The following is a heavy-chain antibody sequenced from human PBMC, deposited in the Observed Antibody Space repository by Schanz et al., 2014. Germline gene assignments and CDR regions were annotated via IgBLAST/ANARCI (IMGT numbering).Heavy chain of an antibody. Sequence: VQLVESGGGLVQPGGSLRLSCVASGVTFSSYAMSWVRQASGKGLEWVSVISGSGVTIYYADSVKGRFTISRDNSKNTLYLEMSSLRAEDTAVYYCARDGDFDYWGQGTLVTVSS. V-gene: IGHV3-23*04. CDR2: ISGSGVTI. J-gene: IGHJ4*02. CDR3: ARDGDFDY. CDR1: GVTFSSYA.